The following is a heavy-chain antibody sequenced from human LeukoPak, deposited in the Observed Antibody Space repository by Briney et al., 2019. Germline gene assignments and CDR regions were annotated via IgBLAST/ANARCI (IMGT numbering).Heavy chain of an antibody. V-gene: IGHV4-59*08. CDR3: ARQTEWYSSGWSLWATTTIFDY. CDR2: IYYSGST. CDR1: GGSISSYY. D-gene: IGHD6-19*01. Sequence: SETLSLTCTVSGGSISSYYWSWIRQPPGKGLEWIGYIYYSGSTNYNPSLKSRVTISVDTSKNQFSLKLSSVTAADTAVYYCARQTEWYSSGWSLWATTTIFDYRGQGTLVTVSS. J-gene: IGHJ4*02.